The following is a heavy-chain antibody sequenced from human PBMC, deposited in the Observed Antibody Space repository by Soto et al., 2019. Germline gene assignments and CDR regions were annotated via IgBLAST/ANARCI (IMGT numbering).Heavy chain of an antibody. D-gene: IGHD4-17*01. J-gene: IGHJ4*02. Sequence: EVQLLESGGNLVKPGGSLRLSCAASGFTFSTYGMTWVRQAPGKGLEWVSSISDSGDSTYYADSVKGRFTISRDNSKNTLFLQMNSLRAEDTAVYYCAKDHAWGRRVTTRFDYWGQGALVTVSS. CDR3: AKDHAWGRRVTTRFDY. V-gene: IGHV3-23*01. CDR2: ISDSGDST. CDR1: GFTFSTYG.